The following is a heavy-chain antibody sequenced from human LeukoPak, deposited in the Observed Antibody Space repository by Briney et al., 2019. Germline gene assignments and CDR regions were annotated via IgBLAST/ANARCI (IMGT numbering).Heavy chain of an antibody. CDR1: GFTFSSYE. CDR2: ISGSGGST. Sequence: GGSLRLSCAASGFTFSSYEMNWVRQAPGKGLEWVSAISGSGGSTYYADSVKGRFTISRDNSKNTLYLQMNSLRAEDTAVYYCAKDEKGFGELYPTPDYWGQGTLVTVSS. CDR3: AKDEKGFGELYPTPDY. J-gene: IGHJ4*02. V-gene: IGHV3-23*01. D-gene: IGHD3-10*01.